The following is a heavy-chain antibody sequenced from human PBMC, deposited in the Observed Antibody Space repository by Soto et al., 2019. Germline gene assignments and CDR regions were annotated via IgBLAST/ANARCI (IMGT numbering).Heavy chain of an antibody. CDR2: VSPDSGNA. J-gene: IGHJ4*02. Sequence: QVQVVQSRAEVKKPGTSVKISCKTSGYTFTDYDINWVRQATGQGLEWMGWVSPDSGNAGYAQKFQGRVSMTGDASISTVYRELSNLKSADTAVYYCEVTTGYWGQGTTVTVSS. CDR1: GYTFTDYD. CDR3: EVTTGY. V-gene: IGHV1-8*01. D-gene: IGHD2-21*02.